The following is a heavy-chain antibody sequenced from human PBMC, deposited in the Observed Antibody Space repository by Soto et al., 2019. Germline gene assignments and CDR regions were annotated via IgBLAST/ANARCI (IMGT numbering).Heavy chain of an antibody. CDR1: GFMFSSYW. CDR2: VNQDGSES. J-gene: IGHJ4*02. Sequence: EVQLVESGGGLVQPGGSLRLSCAASGFMFSSYWMTWVRQAPGKGLEWVANVNQDGSESYYVDSVKGRFSISRDNAKNLLSLAMNSRRAEDTAVYYCGRWTTPSEYWGQGTLVTVSS. CDR3: GRWTTPSEY. D-gene: IGHD4-17*01. V-gene: IGHV3-7*03.